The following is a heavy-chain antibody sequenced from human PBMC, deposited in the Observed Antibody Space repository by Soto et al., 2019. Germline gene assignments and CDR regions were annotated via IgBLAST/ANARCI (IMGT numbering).Heavy chain of an antibody. CDR3: VKILGDY. J-gene: IGHJ4*02. CDR2: ISGSGGSK. V-gene: IGHV3-23*04. Sequence: EVQLVESGGGLVQPGGSLRLSCAASGFTFSSYAMSWVRQAPGEGLEWVSSISGSGGSKYYADSVKGRFTISRDNSKNTLYLQMTSLRAEDTAVYCCVKILGDYWGQGTLVTVSS. CDR1: GFTFSSYA.